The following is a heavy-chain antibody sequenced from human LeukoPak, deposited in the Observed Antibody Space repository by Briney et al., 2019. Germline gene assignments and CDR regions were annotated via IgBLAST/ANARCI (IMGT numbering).Heavy chain of an antibody. Sequence: GGSLRLSCAASGFIFSSYDMHWARQAPGKGLEWVALISSDGTNKYYADSVKGRFTISRDNSKNTLYLQMNSLRGEDTAVYYCARFTISTPTADYFDYWGQGTLVTVSS. J-gene: IGHJ4*02. CDR3: ARFTISTPTADYFDY. D-gene: IGHD2-2*01. CDR1: GFIFSSYD. V-gene: IGHV3-30*03. CDR2: ISSDGTNK.